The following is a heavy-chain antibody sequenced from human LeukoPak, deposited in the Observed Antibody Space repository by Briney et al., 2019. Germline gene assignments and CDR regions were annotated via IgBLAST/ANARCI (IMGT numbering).Heavy chain of an antibody. CDR1: GGTFSSYA. D-gene: IGHD2-21*01. V-gene: IGHV1-69*01. Sequence: SVKVSCKASGGTFSSYAISWVRQAPGQGLEWMGGIIPIFGTANYAQKFQGRVTITADESTSTAYMELSSLRSEDTAVYYCARVNGYCGGDCYPYSDYWGQGTLVTVSS. CDR2: IIPIFGTA. CDR3: ARVNGYCGGDCYPYSDY. J-gene: IGHJ4*02.